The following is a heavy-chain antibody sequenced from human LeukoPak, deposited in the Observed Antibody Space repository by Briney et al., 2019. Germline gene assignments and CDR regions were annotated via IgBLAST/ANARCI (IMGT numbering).Heavy chain of an antibody. D-gene: IGHD4-23*01. J-gene: IGHJ6*02. CDR3: AKDTDYGGTDGMDV. V-gene: IGHV3-9*01. CDR2: ISWNSGSI. CDR1: GFTFDDYA. Sequence: GRSLRLSCAASGFTFDDYAMHWVRQAPGKGLEWVSGISWNSGSIGYADSVKGRFTISRDNAKNSLYLQMNSLRAEDTALYYCAKDTDYGGTDGMDVWGQGTTVTVSS.